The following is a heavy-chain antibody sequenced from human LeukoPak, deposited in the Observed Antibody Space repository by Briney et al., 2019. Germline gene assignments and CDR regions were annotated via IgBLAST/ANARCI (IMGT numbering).Heavy chain of an antibody. CDR1: GFTFDDCA. CDR2: ISWNSGSI. D-gene: IGHD3-22*01. Sequence: GGSLRLSCAASGFTFDDCAMHWVRQAPGKGLEWVSGISWNSGSIGYADSVRGRFTISRDNAKNSLYLQMNSLRAEDTALYYCAKGTSYYYDSSGYLSILNYWGQGTLVTVSS. CDR3: AKGTSYYYDSSGYLSILNY. J-gene: IGHJ4*02. V-gene: IGHV3-9*01.